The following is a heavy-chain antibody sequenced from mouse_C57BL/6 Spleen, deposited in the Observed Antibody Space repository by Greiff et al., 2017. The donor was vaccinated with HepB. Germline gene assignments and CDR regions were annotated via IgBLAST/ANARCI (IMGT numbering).Heavy chain of an antibody. J-gene: IGHJ3*01. CDR3: ARSEAAQATTWFAY. Sequence: QVQLQRPGAELVKPGASVKLSCKASGYTFTSYWMQWVKQRPGQGLEWIGEIDPSDSYTNYNQKFKGKATLTVDTSSSTAYMQLSSLTSEDSAVYYCARSEAAQATTWFAYWGQGTLVTVSA. V-gene: IGHV1-50*01. CDR1: GYTFTSYW. CDR2: IDPSDSYT. D-gene: IGHD3-2*02.